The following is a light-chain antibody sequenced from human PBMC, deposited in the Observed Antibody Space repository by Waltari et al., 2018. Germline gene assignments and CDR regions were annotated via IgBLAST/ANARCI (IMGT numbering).Light chain of an antibody. CDR3: QQYYSAPWT. V-gene: IGKV4-1*01. CDR1: QTLLYSSNNKNY. J-gene: IGKJ1*01. CDR2: WAS. Sequence: DIVMTQSPDSLTVSLGERAPINCKSSQTLLYSSNNKNYLVWYQQKPGQPPKLLIHWASTRESGVPDRFTGSGSGTDFTLTISSLQAEDVAVYYCQQYYSAPWTFGQGTKVEIK.